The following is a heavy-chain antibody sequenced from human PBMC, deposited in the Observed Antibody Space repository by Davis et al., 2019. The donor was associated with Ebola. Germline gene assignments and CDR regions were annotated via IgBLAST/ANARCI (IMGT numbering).Heavy chain of an antibody. J-gene: IGHJ4*02. CDR2: ISSSGSTI. D-gene: IGHD4-23*01. Sequence: PGGSLRLSCAASGFTFSSYEMNWVHQAPGKGLEWVSYISSSGSTIYYADSVKGRFTISRDNAKNSLYLQMNSLRAEDTAVYYCATDYGGKGNYFDYWGQGTLVTVSS. V-gene: IGHV3-48*03. CDR1: GFTFSSYE. CDR3: ATDYGGKGNYFDY.